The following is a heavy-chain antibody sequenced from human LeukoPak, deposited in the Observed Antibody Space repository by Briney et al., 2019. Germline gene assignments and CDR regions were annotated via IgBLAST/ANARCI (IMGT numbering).Heavy chain of an antibody. D-gene: IGHD1-20*01. V-gene: IGHV3-23*01. CDR3: ARPQGWYNWNDGGAFDI. J-gene: IGHJ3*02. Sequence: GSLRLSCAASGFTFSSYAMSWVRQAPGKGLEWVSAISGSGGSTYYADSVKGRFTISRDNSKNTLYLQMNSLRAEDTAVYYCARPQGWYNWNDGGAFDIWGQGTMVTVSS. CDR2: ISGSGGST. CDR1: GFTFSSYA.